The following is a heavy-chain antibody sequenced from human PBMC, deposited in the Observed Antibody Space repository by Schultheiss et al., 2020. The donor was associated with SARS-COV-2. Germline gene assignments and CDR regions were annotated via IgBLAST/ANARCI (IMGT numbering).Heavy chain of an antibody. J-gene: IGHJ6*02. V-gene: IGHV3-48*03. Sequence: GESLKISCSASGFTFSSYEMNWVRQAPGKGLEWVSFITNSGRTIYYADSVKGRFTISRDNAKNTLYLQMNSLRVEDTAVYYCARELHYDFWSGLGGYYYGMDVWGQGTTVTVSS. CDR2: ITNSGRTI. CDR1: GFTFSSYE. CDR3: ARELHYDFWSGLGGYYYGMDV. D-gene: IGHD3-3*01.